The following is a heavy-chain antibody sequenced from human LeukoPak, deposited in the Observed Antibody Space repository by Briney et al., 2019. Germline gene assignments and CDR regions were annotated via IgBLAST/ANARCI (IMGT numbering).Heavy chain of an antibody. V-gene: IGHV3-23*01. CDR2: ISGSGGST. D-gene: IGHD3-3*01. CDR3: AKGNQLLGDYDFWSG. Sequence: GGSLGLSCAASGFTFSSYAMSWVRQAPGKGLEWVSGISGSGGSTYYADSVKGRFTISRDNSKNTLYLQMNSLRAEDTAVYYCAKGNQLLGDYDFWSGWGQGTLVTVSS. CDR1: GFTFSSYA. J-gene: IGHJ4*02.